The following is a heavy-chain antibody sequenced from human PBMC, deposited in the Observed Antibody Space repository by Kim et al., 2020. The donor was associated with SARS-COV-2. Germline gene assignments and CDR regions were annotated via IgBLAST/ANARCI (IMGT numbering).Heavy chain of an antibody. V-gene: IGHV3-33*05. J-gene: IGHJ5*02. CDR2: ISYDGSNK. CDR3: ASPPPIAVASGWFDP. D-gene: IGHD6-19*01. CDR1: GFTFSSYG. Sequence: GGSLRLSCAASGFTFSSYGMHWVRQAPGKGLEWVAVISYDGSNKYYADSVKGRFTISRDNSKNTLYLQMNSLRAEDTAVYYCASPPPIAVASGWFDPWGQGTLVTVSS.